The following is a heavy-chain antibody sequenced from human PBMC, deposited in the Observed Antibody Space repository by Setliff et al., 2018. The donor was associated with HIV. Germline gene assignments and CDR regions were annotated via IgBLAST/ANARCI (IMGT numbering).Heavy chain of an antibody. D-gene: IGHD2-2*02. Sequence: GGSLRLSCAASGFTFSSYAMSWVRQAPGKGLEWVSTISAGGGDTYYADSVKGRFTISRDKSKNTLSLQMNSLRAEDTAVYYWAKASVTSIQYFDYWGQGTLVTVSS. V-gene: IGHV3-23*01. CDR3: AKASVTSIQYFDY. CDR2: ISAGGGDT. CDR1: GFTFSSYA. J-gene: IGHJ4*02.